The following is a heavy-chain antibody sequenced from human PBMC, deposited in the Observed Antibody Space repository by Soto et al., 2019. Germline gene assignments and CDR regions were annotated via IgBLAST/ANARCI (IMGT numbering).Heavy chain of an antibody. CDR3: TRDASRDSSARGWFDP. V-gene: IGHV3-21*02. Sequence: EVQLVESGGGLVKPGGSLRLSCAASGFTFRSFTMNCVRQAPGKGLEWVSTISSNSAYIYYTDALRGRFTISRENAKNSQHLQMTSLRAEDTAVYYCTRDASRDSSARGWFDPWGPGTLVTVSS. J-gene: IGHJ5*02. D-gene: IGHD6-13*01. CDR1: GFTFRSFT. CDR2: ISSNSAYI.